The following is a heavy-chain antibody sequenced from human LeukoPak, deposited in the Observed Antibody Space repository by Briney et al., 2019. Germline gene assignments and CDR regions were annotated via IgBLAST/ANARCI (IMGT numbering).Heavy chain of an antibody. D-gene: IGHD6-13*01. Sequence: SETLSLTCTVSGYSISSGYYWGWIRQPPGKGLEWIGSIYHSGSTYYNPSLKSRVTISVDMSKNQFSLKLSSVTAADTAVYYCARDCSSSWLHWFDPWGQGTLVTVSS. CDR3: ARDCSSSWLHWFDP. V-gene: IGHV4-38-2*02. CDR1: GYSISSGYY. CDR2: IYHSGST. J-gene: IGHJ5*02.